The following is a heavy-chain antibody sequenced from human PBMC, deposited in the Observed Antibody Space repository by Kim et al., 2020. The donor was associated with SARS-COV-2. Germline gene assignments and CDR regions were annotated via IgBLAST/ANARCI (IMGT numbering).Heavy chain of an antibody. Sequence: SETLSLTCTVSGGSISSSSYYWGWIRQPPGKVLEWIGSIYYSGSTYYNPSLKSRVTISVDTSKNQFSLKLSSVTAADTAVYYCARVVNPRRDYYGMDVWGQGTTVTVSS. CDR1: GGSISSSSYY. CDR2: IYYSGST. CDR3: ARVVNPRRDYYGMDV. D-gene: IGHD3-22*01. V-gene: IGHV4-39*01. J-gene: IGHJ6*02.